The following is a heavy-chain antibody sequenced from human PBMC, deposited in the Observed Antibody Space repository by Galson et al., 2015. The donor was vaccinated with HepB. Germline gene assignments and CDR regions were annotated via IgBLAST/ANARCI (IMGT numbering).Heavy chain of an antibody. J-gene: IGHJ6*02. Sequence: SVKVSCKASGGTFSSYAISWVRQAPGQGLEWMGGIIPIFGIANYAQKFQGRVTITADESTSTAYMELSSLRSEDTAVYYCARLRIAAAGTPYYGMDVWGQGTTVTVSS. CDR1: GGTFSSYA. V-gene: IGHV1-69*13. D-gene: IGHD6-13*01. CDR2: IIPIFGIA. CDR3: ARLRIAAAGTPYYGMDV.